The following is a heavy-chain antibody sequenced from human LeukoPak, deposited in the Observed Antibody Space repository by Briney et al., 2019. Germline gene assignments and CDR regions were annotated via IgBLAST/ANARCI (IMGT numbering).Heavy chain of an antibody. CDR2: ISSSSSYI. Sequence: GGSLRLSCAASGFTFSSYSMNWVRQAPGKGLEWVSSISSSSSYIYYADSVKGRFTISRDNAKNSLYLQMNSLRAEDTAVYYCAREGVAGNTYYYYGMDVWGQGTTVTVSS. CDR3: AREGVAGNTYYYYGMDV. J-gene: IGHJ6*02. V-gene: IGHV3-21*01. D-gene: IGHD3-10*01. CDR1: GFTFSSYS.